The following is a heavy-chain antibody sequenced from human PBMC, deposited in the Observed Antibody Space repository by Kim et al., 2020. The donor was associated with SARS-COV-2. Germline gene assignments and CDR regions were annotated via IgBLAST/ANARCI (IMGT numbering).Heavy chain of an antibody. D-gene: IGHD3-10*01. CDR1: GYSLPSYG. Sequence: ASVKVSCKASGYSLPSYGMNWVRQAPGQGLEWMGWLNTNTGDPTYAQGFTGRFVFSLDTSVSTAYLQISSLKAEDTAVYYCARDLRFTMVSGIILGHYGMDVLGQGTTVTVSS. J-gene: IGHJ6*02. CDR2: LNTNTGDP. CDR3: ARDLRFTMVSGIILGHYGMDV. V-gene: IGHV7-4-1*02.